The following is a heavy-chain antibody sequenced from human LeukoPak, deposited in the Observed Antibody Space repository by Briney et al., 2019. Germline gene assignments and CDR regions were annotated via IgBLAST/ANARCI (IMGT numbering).Heavy chain of an antibody. J-gene: IGHJ4*02. CDR3: ARVLSSGFTFDY. CDR2: INPNSGGT. D-gene: IGHD2/OR15-2a*01. V-gene: IGHV1-2*02. Sequence: ASVKVSCKASGYTFTGYYIHWVRQAPGQGLEWLGWINPNSGGTNYAQKFQDRVIMTRDTSISTAYMELSRLRSDDTAAYYCARVLSSGFTFDYWGQGTLVTVSS. CDR1: GYTFTGYY.